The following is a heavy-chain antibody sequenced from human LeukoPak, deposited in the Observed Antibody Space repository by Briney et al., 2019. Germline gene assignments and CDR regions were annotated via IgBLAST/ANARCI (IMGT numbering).Heavy chain of an antibody. Sequence: PSETLSLTCTVSGGSISSSSYYWGWIRQPPGKGLELIGSIYYSGSTYYNPSLKSRVTISVDTSKNQFSLKLSSVTAADTAVYYCARHVTSSRFLEWLLSKGFDYWGQGTLVTVSS. CDR1: GGSISSSSYY. D-gene: IGHD3-3*01. CDR2: IYYSGST. V-gene: IGHV4-39*01. CDR3: ARHVTSSRFLEWLLSKGFDY. J-gene: IGHJ4*02.